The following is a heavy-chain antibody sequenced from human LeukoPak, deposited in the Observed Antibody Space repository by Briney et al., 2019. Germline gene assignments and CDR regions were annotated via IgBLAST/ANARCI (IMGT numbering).Heavy chain of an antibody. CDR1: GFTFSEYY. J-gene: IGHJ3*02. D-gene: IGHD6-13*01. CDR2: ISRSSSYT. Sequence: GGSLRPSCAASGFTFSEYYMSWIRQAPGKGLEWISYISRSSSYTNYADSVKGRFTISRDNAKNSLYLQMNSLRAEDTAVYYCVRDGKFSSSWYRAFDIWGQGTMVTASS. V-gene: IGHV3-11*06. CDR3: VRDGKFSSSWYRAFDI.